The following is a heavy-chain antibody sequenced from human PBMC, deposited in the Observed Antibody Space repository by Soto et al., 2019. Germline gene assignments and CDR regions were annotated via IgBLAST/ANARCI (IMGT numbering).Heavy chain of an antibody. CDR1: GFTFSNAW. J-gene: IGHJ4*02. CDR3: TTDDPINTY. V-gene: IGHV3-15*01. D-gene: IGHD2-21*01. CDR2: VKSKTDGGTA. Sequence: GGSLRLSCAASGFTFSNAWMSWVRQAPGKGLEWVGRVKSKTDGGTANYAAPVKGRFTISRDDSKNTLYLQMNSLKTEDTAVYYRTTDDPINTYWGQGTLVTVSS.